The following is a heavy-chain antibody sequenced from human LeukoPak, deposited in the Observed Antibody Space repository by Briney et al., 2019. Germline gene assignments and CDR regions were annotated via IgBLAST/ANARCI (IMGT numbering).Heavy chain of an antibody. Sequence: ASVKVSCKASGYTFTGYYMHWVRQAPGQGLEWMGWINPNSGGTNYAQKFQGRVTMTRDMSISTAYMELSRLRSDDTAVYYCASRITIFGVAYDAFDIWGQGTMVTVSS. CDR1: GYTFTGYY. CDR3: ASRITIFGVAYDAFDI. CDR2: INPNSGGT. J-gene: IGHJ3*02. D-gene: IGHD3-3*01. V-gene: IGHV1-2*02.